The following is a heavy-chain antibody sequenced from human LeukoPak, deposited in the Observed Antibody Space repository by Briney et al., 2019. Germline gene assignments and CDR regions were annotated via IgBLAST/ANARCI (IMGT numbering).Heavy chain of an antibody. CDR1: RHTFTGYY. CDR2: INPNSGGT. D-gene: IGHD3-10*01. Sequence: ASVKVSCKASRHTFTGYYMHWVRQAPGQGLEWMGWINPNSGGTNYAQKFQGRITMTSDTSISTAYMQLSSLISDDTAVYYCASPDYDGSGSYQFDPWGQGTLVTVSS. J-gene: IGHJ5*02. V-gene: IGHV1-2*02. CDR3: ASPDYDGSGSYQFDP.